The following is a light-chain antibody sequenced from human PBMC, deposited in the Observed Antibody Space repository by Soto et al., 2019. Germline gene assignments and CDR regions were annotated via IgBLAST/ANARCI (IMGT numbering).Light chain of an antibody. V-gene: IGKV3-20*01. Sequence: EIVLTQSPGTLSLSPGERATLSCRASQSVSSRYLACYQQKPGQAPRVIIYGASSRATGIPDRFSGSGSGTDFTLTISRLEPEDFAVYYCQQYGSSSYTFGQGTKLEVK. CDR3: QQYGSSSYT. J-gene: IGKJ2*01. CDR2: GAS. CDR1: QSVSSRY.